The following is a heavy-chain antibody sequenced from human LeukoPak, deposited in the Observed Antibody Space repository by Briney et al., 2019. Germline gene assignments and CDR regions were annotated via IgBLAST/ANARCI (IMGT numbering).Heavy chain of an antibody. V-gene: IGHV4-59*01. CDR3: ARGPPGGQFDP. CDR2: IYYSGST. J-gene: IGHJ5*02. CDR1: GGSISSYD. D-gene: IGHD3-10*01. Sequence: SETLSLTCTVSGGSISSYDWSWIRQPPGKGLEWVGYIYYSGSTNYNPSLKSRVTISVDASKNQFSLKLTSVTAADTAVYYCARGPPGGQFDPWGQGTLVTVSS.